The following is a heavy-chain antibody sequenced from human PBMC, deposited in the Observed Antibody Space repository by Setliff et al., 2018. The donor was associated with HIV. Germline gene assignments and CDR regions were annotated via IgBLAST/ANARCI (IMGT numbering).Heavy chain of an antibody. J-gene: IGHJ6*02. Sequence: SETLRLSCVASGLSINNSDMNWVRQPPGKGLEWIGYIYNSGYTNYKPSLKSRVTISLDTSKNQFSLNLRSVTAADTAVYYCARGDGYRGNDAYYDSGMDVWGQGITVTVSS. D-gene: IGHD5-12*01. CDR2: IYNSGYT. V-gene: IGHV4-59*01. CDR3: ARGDGYRGNDAYYDSGMDV. CDR1: GLSINNSD.